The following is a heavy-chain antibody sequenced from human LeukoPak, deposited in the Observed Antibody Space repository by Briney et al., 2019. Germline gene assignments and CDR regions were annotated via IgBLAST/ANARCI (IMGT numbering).Heavy chain of an antibody. V-gene: IGHV5-51*01. CDR3: ARLNYYDSSGYPTRGFDY. Sequence: GESLKISCQGSGYSFTSYWIGWMRQMPGKGLEWMGIIYPGDSDTRYSPSFQGQVTISADKSISTAYLQWSSLKASDTAMYYCARLNYYDSSGYPTRGFDYWGQGTLVTVSS. CDR1: GYSFTSYW. CDR2: IYPGDSDT. D-gene: IGHD3-22*01. J-gene: IGHJ4*02.